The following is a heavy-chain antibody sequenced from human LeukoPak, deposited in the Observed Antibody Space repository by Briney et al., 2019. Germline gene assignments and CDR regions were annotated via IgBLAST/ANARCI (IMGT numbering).Heavy chain of an antibody. Sequence: GASVKVSCKASGYTFTSYYMHWVRQAPGQGLEWMGIINPSGGSTSYAQKFQGRVTMTRDTSTSTVYMELSSLRSEDTAVYYCARANYDFWSGPYALGYWGQGTLVTVSS. CDR2: INPSGGST. CDR1: GYTFTSYY. J-gene: IGHJ4*02. D-gene: IGHD3-3*01. CDR3: ARANYDFWSGPYALGY. V-gene: IGHV1-46*01.